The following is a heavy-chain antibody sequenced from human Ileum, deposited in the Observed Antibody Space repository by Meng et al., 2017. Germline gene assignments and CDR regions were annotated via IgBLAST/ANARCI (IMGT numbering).Heavy chain of an antibody. CDR1: GDSVSRDIG. J-gene: IGHJ4*02. V-gene: IGHV6-1*01. CDR2: TYYRSKWYN. CDR3: ARGWLKSAFDY. Sequence: LRLSCAISGDSVSRDIGWNWIRQSPSRGLEWLGRTYYRSKWYNDYAVSVKSRITIKSDTFKNQFSLQLNSVTPEDTAVYYCARGWLKSAFDYWGQGTLVTVSS. D-gene: IGHD5-24*01.